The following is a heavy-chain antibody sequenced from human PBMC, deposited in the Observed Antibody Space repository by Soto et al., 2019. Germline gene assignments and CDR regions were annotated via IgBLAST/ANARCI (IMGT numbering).Heavy chain of an antibody. Sequence: QVQVVQSGAEVKKPGSSVKVSCKVSGGIFTNNAISWVRQAPGQGLGWLGGVIPLFDTAYYAQIFRGRVRISADGATTTAYMELSGLPSADTAVYFCATGGHNDGYNIYHGMDVWVQGTTVTVS. V-gene: IGHV1-69*01. CDR3: ATGGHNDGYNIYHGMDV. D-gene: IGHD5-18*01. CDR1: GGIFTNNA. CDR2: VIPLFDTA. J-gene: IGHJ6*02.